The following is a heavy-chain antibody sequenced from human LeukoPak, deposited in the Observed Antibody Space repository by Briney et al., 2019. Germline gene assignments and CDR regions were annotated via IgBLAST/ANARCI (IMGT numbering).Heavy chain of an antibody. V-gene: IGHV3-9*01. Sequence: PGRSLRLSCAASGFTFDDYAMHWVRQAPGKGLEWVSGISWNSGSIGYADSVKGRFTISRDNAKNTLYLQMNSLRAEDTAVYYCAKDAVVVRYYFDYWGQGTLVTVSS. CDR1: GFTFDDYA. CDR3: AKDAVVVRYYFDY. D-gene: IGHD3-22*01. CDR2: ISWNSGSI. J-gene: IGHJ4*02.